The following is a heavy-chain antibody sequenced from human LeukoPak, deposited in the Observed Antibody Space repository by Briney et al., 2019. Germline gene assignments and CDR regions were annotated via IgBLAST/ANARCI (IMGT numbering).Heavy chain of an antibody. Sequence: GASVKVSCKASGYTFTSYDFNWVRQATGQGLEWMGWMSPNSGNTGYAQKLQGRVTMTRNTSMSTAYMELSSLRSEDTAVYYCARGPPNWGYDYWGQGTLVTVSS. J-gene: IGHJ4*02. D-gene: IGHD7-27*01. CDR1: GYTFTSYD. CDR3: ARGPPNWGYDY. V-gene: IGHV1-8*01. CDR2: MSPNSGNT.